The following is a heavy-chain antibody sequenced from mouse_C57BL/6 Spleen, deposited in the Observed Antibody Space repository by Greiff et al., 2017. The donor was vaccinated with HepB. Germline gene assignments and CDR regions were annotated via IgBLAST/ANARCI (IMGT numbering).Heavy chain of an antibody. Sequence: VQRVESGAELARPGASVKLSCKASGYTFTSYGISWVKQRTGQGLEWIGEIYPRSGNTYYNEKFKGKATLTADKSSSTAYMELRSLTSEDSAVYFCARRGGSSFDYWGQGTTLTVSS. V-gene: IGHV1-81*01. CDR3: ARRGGSSFDY. CDR1: GYTFTSYG. D-gene: IGHD1-1*01. J-gene: IGHJ2*01. CDR2: IYPRSGNT.